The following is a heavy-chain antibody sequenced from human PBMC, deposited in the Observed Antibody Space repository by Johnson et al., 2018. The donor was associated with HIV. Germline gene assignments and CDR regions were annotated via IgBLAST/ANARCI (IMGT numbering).Heavy chain of an antibody. J-gene: IGHJ3*01. CDR3: AKESKWESRTPHAFDF. D-gene: IGHD1-26*01. Sequence: VHLVESGGGFVQRLSCLVSGFIVSIKYMSCVRQAPGKGLEWVSIIHGDTESCNTDSVKGRSSISRDKSKNTLNPQMKRLRGEDMAVYYCAKESKWESRTPHAFDFWGQGTVVTVSS. CDR1: GFIVSIKY. V-gene: IGHV3-66*01. CDR2: IHGDTES.